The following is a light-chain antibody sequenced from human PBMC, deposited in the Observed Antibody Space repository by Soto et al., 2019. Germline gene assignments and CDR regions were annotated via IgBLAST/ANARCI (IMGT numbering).Light chain of an antibody. V-gene: IGLV3-21*02. CDR2: DDS. Sequence: SYELTQPPSVSVAPGQTASITCGGSNIGSKSVQWYRQKPGQAPLLVVNDDSDRPSGIPERFSDSNSGNTATLTISRVEARDEADYYCQVWDNTNDHLVYLFGTGTKLTVL. CDR1: NIGSKS. J-gene: IGLJ1*01. CDR3: QVWDNTNDHLVYL.